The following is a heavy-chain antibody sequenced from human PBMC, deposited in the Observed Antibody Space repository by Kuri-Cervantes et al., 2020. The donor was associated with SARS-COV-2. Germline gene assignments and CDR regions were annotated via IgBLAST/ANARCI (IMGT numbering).Heavy chain of an antibody. CDR3: ARYPTGSSGWYSSDAFDI. J-gene: IGHJ3*02. CDR1: GGSISSYY. Sequence: SETLSLTCTVSGGSISSYYWSWIRQPPGKGLEWIGYIYYSGSTNYNPSLKSRVTISVDTSKNQFSLKLSSVTAADTAVYYCARYPTGSSGWYSSDAFDIWGQGTMVPSPQ. V-gene: IGHV4-59*01. CDR2: IYYSGST. D-gene: IGHD6-19*01.